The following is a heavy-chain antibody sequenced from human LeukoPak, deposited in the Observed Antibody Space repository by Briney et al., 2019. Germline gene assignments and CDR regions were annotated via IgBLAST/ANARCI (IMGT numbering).Heavy chain of an antibody. Sequence: ASVKVSCKASGYTFTDYYMNWVRQAPGQGLEWMGWINPNSGGTNYVQKFQGRVTMTRDTSISTAYMELSRLRSDDTAVYYCARKSAARRTSEFDYWGQGTLVTVSS. CDR2: INPNSGGT. J-gene: IGHJ4*02. CDR3: ARKSAARRTSEFDY. CDR1: GYTFTDYY. D-gene: IGHD6-6*01. V-gene: IGHV1-2*02.